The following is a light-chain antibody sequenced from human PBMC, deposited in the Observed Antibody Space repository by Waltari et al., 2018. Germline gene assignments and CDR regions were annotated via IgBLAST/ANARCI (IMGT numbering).Light chain of an antibody. CDR3: SSYTSSSTFVV. CDR1: SSAVGGFNY. Sequence: QSALPPPASVSGSPGQSLTISCPGTSSAVGGFNYVSWYQQHPGKAPKLMIYDVSKRPSGVSNRFSGSKSGNTASLTISGLQAEDEADYYCSSYTSSSTFVVFGGGTKLTVL. CDR2: DVS. V-gene: IGLV2-14*01. J-gene: IGLJ2*01.